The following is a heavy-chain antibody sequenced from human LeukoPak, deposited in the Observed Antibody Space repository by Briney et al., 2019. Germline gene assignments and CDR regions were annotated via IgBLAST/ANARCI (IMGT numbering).Heavy chain of an antibody. CDR3: ARSGYYFYFDN. CDR2: IYSSGST. CDR1: DDSISSSSYY. D-gene: IGHD3-22*01. V-gene: IGHV4-39*01. Sequence: PSETLSLTCNVSDDSISSSSYYWGWSRQPPGKGLEWIGSIYSSGSTYYNASLKSRVTISVDTSKNQFSLRLTSVTAADTAVYYCARSGYYFYFDNWGQGTLVTVSS. J-gene: IGHJ4*02.